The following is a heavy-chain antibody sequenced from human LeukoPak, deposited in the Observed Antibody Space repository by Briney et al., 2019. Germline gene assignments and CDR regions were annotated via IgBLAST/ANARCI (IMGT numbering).Heavy chain of an antibody. V-gene: IGHV3-30-3*01. Sequence: GGSLRLSYAASGFTFSDYYMSWIRQAPGKGLEWVAVISYDGSNKYYADSVKGRFTISRDNSKNTLYLQMNSLRAEDTAVYYCARDWTSNYYGMDVWGQGTTVTVSS. J-gene: IGHJ6*02. D-gene: IGHD3/OR15-3a*01. CDR1: GFTFSDYY. CDR3: ARDWTSNYYGMDV. CDR2: ISYDGSNK.